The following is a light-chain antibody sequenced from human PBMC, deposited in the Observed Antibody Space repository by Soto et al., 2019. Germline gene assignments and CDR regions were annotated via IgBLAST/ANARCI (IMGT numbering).Light chain of an antibody. J-gene: IGKJ4*01. CDR3: QQYKFWPPLT. CDR1: QSVNSN. CDR2: DAS. V-gene: IGKV3-15*01. Sequence: EILMTQSPATLSVSPGERATLSCRSSQSVNSNLAWYRQKPGQAPRLLISDASTRATGVPARFSGSGSETEFTLTIRSLQSEDSGIYYCQQYKFWPPLTFGGGTKVEIK.